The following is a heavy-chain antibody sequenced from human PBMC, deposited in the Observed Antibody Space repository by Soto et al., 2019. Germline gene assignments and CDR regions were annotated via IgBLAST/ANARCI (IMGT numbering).Heavy chain of an antibody. J-gene: IGHJ4*02. CDR3: ARDLSVAPFDY. D-gene: IGHD2-15*01. V-gene: IGHV3-33*01. Sequence: PEGSLRLSCAASGFTFSSYGMHWVRQAPGKGLEWVAVIWYDGSNKYYADSVKGRFTISRDNSKNTLYLQMNSLRAEDTAVYYCARDLSVAPFDYWGQGTLVTVSS. CDR2: IWYDGSNK. CDR1: GFTFSSYG.